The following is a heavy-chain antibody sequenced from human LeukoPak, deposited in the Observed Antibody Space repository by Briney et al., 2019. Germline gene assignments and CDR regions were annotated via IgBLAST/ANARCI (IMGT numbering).Heavy chain of an antibody. V-gene: IGHV5-51*01. J-gene: IGHJ4*02. Sequence: GESLKISCKGSGYSFTNYWIGWVRQMPGKGLEWMGIIYPGDSDTRYSPSFQGQVTISVDKSISTAYLQWSSLKTSDTAIYYCARTTRGQLLSNFDFWGQGSLITVSS. CDR2: IYPGDSDT. D-gene: IGHD1-1*01. CDR3: ARTTRGQLLSNFDF. CDR1: GYSFTNYW.